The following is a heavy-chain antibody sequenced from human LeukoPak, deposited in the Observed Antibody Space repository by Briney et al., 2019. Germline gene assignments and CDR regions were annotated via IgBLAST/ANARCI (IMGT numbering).Heavy chain of an antibody. V-gene: IGHV3-23*01. J-gene: IGHJ6*02. D-gene: IGHD3-9*01. CDR1: GFTFSSYA. Sequence: PGGSLRLSCAASGFTFSSYAMSWVRQAPGRGLEWVSAISGRDGRTYYTDSVKGRFTISRDNSKNTLYLQMNSLRAEDTAVYYCAKDLRYFDWPHGMDVWGQGTTVTVSS. CDR2: ISGRDGRT. CDR3: AKDLRYFDWPHGMDV.